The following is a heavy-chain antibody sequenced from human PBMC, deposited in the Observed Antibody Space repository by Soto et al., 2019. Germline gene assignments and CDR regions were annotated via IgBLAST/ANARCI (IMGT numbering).Heavy chain of an antibody. V-gene: IGHV3-23*01. J-gene: IGHJ6*02. CDR3: AKGGVGDYYGMDV. D-gene: IGHD3-10*01. Sequence: AGGSLRLSCAASGFTFSSYAMSWVRQAPGKGLEWVSAISGSGGSTYYADSVKGRFTISRDNSKNTLYLQMNSLRAEDTAVYYCAKGGVGDYYGMDVWGQGTTVTVSS. CDR1: GFTFSSYA. CDR2: ISGSGGST.